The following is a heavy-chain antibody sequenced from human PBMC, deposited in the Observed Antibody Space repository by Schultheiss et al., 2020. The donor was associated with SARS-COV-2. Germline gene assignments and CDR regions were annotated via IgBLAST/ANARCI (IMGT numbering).Heavy chain of an antibody. CDR1: GFTFDDYA. V-gene: IGHV3-21*01. D-gene: IGHD6-19*01. J-gene: IGHJ6*02. CDR2: ISSSSSYI. CDR3: ARDPPYSSGWYGLATGYYGMDV. Sequence: GESLKISCAASGFTFDDYAMHWVRQAPGKGLEWVSSISSSSSYIYYADSVKGRFTISRDNAKNSLYLQMNSLRAEDTAVYYCARDPPYSSGWYGLATGYYGMDVWGQGTTVTVSS.